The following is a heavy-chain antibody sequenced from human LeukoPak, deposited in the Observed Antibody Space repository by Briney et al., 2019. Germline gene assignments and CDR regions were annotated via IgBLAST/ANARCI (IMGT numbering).Heavy chain of an antibody. CDR1: GFTFSSYG. CDR3: ATGNSLAGNYYYYMDV. Sequence: AGGSLRLSCAASGFTFSSYGMHWVRQAPGKGLEWVAVISYDGSNKYYADSVKGRFTISRDNSKNTLYLQMGSLRAEDMAVYYCATGNSLAGNYYYYMDVWGKGTTVTVSS. J-gene: IGHJ6*03. CDR2: ISYDGSNK. D-gene: IGHD6-19*01. V-gene: IGHV3-30*03.